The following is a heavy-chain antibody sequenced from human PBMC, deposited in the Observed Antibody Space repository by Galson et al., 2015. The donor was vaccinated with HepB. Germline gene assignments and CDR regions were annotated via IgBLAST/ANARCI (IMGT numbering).Heavy chain of an antibody. Sequence: SVKVSCKASGGTFSSYTISWVRQAPGQGLEWMGRIIPILGIANYAQKFQGRVTITADKSTSTAYMELSSLRSEDTAVYYCARSDSSSTSDDYYYYYMDVWGKGTTVTVSS. V-gene: IGHV1-69*02. J-gene: IGHJ6*03. D-gene: IGHD2-2*01. CDR3: ARSDSSSTSDDYYYYYMDV. CDR1: GGTFSSYT. CDR2: IIPILGIA.